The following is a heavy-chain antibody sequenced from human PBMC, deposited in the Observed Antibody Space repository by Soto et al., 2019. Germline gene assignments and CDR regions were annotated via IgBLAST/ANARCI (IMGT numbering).Heavy chain of an antibody. D-gene: IGHD6-19*01. J-gene: IGHJ4*02. V-gene: IGHV3-30-3*01. CDR3: ARATQRWLAPPDY. Sequence: GESLKISCAASGFTFSSYAMHWVRQAPGKGLEWVAVISYDGSNKYYADSVKGRFTISRDNSKNTLYLQMNSLRAEDTAVYYCARATQRWLAPPDYWGQGTLVTVSS. CDR1: GFTFSSYA. CDR2: ISYDGSNK.